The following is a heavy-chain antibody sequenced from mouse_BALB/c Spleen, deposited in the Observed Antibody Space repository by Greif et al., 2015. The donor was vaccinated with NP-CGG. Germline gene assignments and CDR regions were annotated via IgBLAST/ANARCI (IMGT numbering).Heavy chain of an antibody. CDR3: TIPTMITTGFPY. D-gene: IGHD2-4*01. J-gene: IGHJ3*01. CDR2: IYPGSGST. CDR1: GYTFTSYW. V-gene: IGHV1S22*01. Sequence: LQQSGSELVRPGASVKLSRKASGYTFTSYWMHWVKQRPGQGLEWIGNIYPGSGSTNYDEKFKSKATLTVDTSSSTAYMQLSSLTSEDSAVYYCTIPTMITTGFPYWGQGTLVTVSA.